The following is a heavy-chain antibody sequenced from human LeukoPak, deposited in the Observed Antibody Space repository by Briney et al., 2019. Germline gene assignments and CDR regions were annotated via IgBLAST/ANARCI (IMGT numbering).Heavy chain of an antibody. CDR3: AREAEITRFDY. J-gene: IGHJ4*02. CDR2: ISSSGSTI. CDR1: GFTFSSYE. Sequence: GGSLRLSCAASGFTFSSYEMNWVRQAPGKGLEWVSYISSSGSTIYYADSVKGRFTISRDNAKNSLYLQMNSLRAEDTAVYYCAREAEITRFDYWGQGTLVTVSS. D-gene: IGHD5-24*01. V-gene: IGHV3-48*03.